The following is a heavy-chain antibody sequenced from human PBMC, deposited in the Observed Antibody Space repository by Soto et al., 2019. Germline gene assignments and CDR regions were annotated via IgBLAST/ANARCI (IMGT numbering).Heavy chain of an antibody. J-gene: IGHJ6*02. V-gene: IGHV4-31*03. CDR2: IYYNGDT. D-gene: IGHD6-6*01. CDR1: SGSMNSSGYY. CDR3: ARRGGNSSGYYYYALDV. Sequence: SETLSLTCSVSSGSMNSSGYYWSWIRQHPGKGLEWIGYIYYNGDTYYNPSLKSRATISVDRSKNQFSLNLTSVTAADTAVYYCARRGGNSSGYYYYALDVWGQGNTVT.